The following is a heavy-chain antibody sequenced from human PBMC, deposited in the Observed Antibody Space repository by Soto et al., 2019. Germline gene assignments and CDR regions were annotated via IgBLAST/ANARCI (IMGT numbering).Heavy chain of an antibody. Sequence: ASVKVSCKASGGTFSSYAISWVRQAPGQGLEWMGGIIPIFGTANYAQKFQGRVTITADESTSTAYMELSSLRSEETAVYYCARDRVYGGKSSAWRSYYYGMDVWGQGTTVTVSS. J-gene: IGHJ6*02. CDR2: IIPIFGTA. V-gene: IGHV1-69*13. CDR1: GGTFSSYA. CDR3: ARDRVYGGKSSAWRSYYYGMDV. D-gene: IGHD4-17*01.